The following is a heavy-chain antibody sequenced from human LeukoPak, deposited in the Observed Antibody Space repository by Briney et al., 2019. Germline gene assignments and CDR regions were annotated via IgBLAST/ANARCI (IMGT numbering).Heavy chain of an antibody. CDR1: GFIFGDHA. CDR3: AKAGSMVRGVTTYYYAMDV. V-gene: IGHV3-9*01. J-gene: IGHJ6*02. CDR2: ISWDSGRA. Sequence: AGRSLRLSCAASGFIFGDHATHWVRQAPGKGLEWVSYISWDSGRAGYADSVKGRFTISRDNSKNSLFLQMNSLTADDTAVYYCAKAGSMVRGVTTYYYAMDVWGQGTAVTVSS. D-gene: IGHD3-10*01.